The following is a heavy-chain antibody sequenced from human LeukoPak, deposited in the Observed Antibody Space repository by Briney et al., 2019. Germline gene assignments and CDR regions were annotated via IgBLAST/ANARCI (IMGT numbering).Heavy chain of an antibody. CDR2: IYTSGST. D-gene: IGHD3-16*01. Sequence: SETLSLTCTVSGGSISSYYWSWIRQPAGKGLDYIGRIYTSGSTNYNPSLKSRVTMSVDTSKNQFSLKLSSVTAADTAVYYCARALWGKNDAFDIWGQGTMVTVSS. CDR1: GGSISSYY. CDR3: ARALWGKNDAFDI. V-gene: IGHV4-4*07. J-gene: IGHJ3*02.